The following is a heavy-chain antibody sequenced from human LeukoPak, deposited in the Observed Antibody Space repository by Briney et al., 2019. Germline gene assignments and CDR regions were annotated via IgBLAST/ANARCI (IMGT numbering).Heavy chain of an antibody. CDR3: AKELTLLDYGRGYYYYGLDV. J-gene: IGHJ6*02. CDR2: VSWNGSRT. V-gene: IGHV3-35*01. D-gene: IGHD4-17*01. CDR1: GFTFSNSD. Sequence: GGSLRLSCAASGFTFSNSDMNWVHQAPGKGLEWVSGVSWNGSRTHYADSVKGRFTISRDNSRNTLYLQMNSLSADDTAVYHCAKELTLLDYGRGYYYYGLDVWGQGTTLTVSS.